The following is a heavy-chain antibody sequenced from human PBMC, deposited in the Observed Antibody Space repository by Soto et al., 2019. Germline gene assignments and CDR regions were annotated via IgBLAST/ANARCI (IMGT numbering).Heavy chain of an antibody. D-gene: IGHD2-21*02. J-gene: IGHJ4*02. CDR3: ANFVVGPATLPY. CDR2: IYHAGST. V-gene: IGHV4-30-2*01. Sequence: SETLSLTCTVSGDSLNIGGYYWTWVRQPPGKGLEWIGYIYHAGSTHYNPSLKNRVTISVDGSKSQFSLNLTSVTAADTAVYYCANFVVGPATLPYWGQGALVTVSS. CDR1: GDSLNIGGYY.